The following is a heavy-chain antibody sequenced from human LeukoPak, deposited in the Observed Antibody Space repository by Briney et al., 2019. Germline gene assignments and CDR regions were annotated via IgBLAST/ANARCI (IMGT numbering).Heavy chain of an antibody. CDR3: AKLVLSGGSDY. J-gene: IGHJ4*02. CDR2: IYSGGST. CDR1: GFTVSSNY. D-gene: IGHD3-10*01. Sequence: GGSLRLSCAASGFTVSSNYMSWVRQAPGKGLEWVSIIYSGGSTFYADSVKGRFSIARDNSKNTLYLEMNSLRAEDTAVYYCAKLVLSGGSDYWGQGTLVTVSS. V-gene: IGHV3-53*01.